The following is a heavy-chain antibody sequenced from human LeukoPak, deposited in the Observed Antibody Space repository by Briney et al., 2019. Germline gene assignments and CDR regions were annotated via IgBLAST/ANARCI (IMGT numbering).Heavy chain of an antibody. J-gene: IGHJ5*02. CDR1: GGSISSGGYY. V-gene: IGHV4-31*03. Sequence: KPSETLSLTCTVSGGSISSGGYYWSWIRQHPGKGLEWIGYIYYSGSTYYNPSLKSRVTISVDTSKNQFSLKLSSVTAEDTAVYYCAKDALLLAIFGVVSYNWFDPWGQGTLVTVSS. CDR3: AKDALLLAIFGVVSYNWFDP. CDR2: IYYSGST. D-gene: IGHD3-3*01.